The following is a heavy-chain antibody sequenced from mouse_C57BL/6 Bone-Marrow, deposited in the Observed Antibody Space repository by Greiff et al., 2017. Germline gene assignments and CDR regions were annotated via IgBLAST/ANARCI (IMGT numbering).Heavy chain of an antibody. CDR3: ARDYGSSYWYFDV. D-gene: IGHD1-1*01. Sequence: QVQLKESGPELVKPGASVKLSCKASGYTFTSYDINWVKQRPGQGLEWIGWIYPRDGSTQYNEKFKGKAQLTVDTSSSTAYMELHSLTSEDSAVYFCARDYGSSYWYFDVWGTGTTVTVSS. CDR2: IYPRDGST. V-gene: IGHV1-85*01. J-gene: IGHJ1*03. CDR1: GYTFTSYD.